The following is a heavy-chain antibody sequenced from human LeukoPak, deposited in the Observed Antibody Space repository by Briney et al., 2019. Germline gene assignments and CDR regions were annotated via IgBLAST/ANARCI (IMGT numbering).Heavy chain of an antibody. CDR3: ASLTDIEAGAVRY. Sequence: PGGSLRLSCAASGFTFSSYAMSWVRQAPEKGLEWVATISGSGGGTYYADSVRGRFTISRDDSENTLYLQMNSLRAEDTAVYYCASLTDIEAGAVRYWGQGTLVTVSS. J-gene: IGHJ4*02. CDR1: GFTFSSYA. D-gene: IGHD1-26*01. V-gene: IGHV3-23*01. CDR2: ISGSGGGT.